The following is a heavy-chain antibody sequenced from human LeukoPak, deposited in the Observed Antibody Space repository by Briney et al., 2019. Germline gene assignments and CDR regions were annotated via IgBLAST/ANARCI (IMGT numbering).Heavy chain of an antibody. J-gene: IGHJ4*02. Sequence: PSETLSLTCTVSGGSVSSGSYYWSWIRQPPGKGLEWIGDIYYSGSIKYNPSLKSRVTMSVDTSKNQFSLKLCSVTAADTAIYYCARENPSGYYNRPIDYWGQGTLVTVSS. D-gene: IGHD3-22*01. CDR1: GGSVSSGSYY. V-gene: IGHV4-61*01. CDR3: ARENPSGYYNRPIDY. CDR2: IYYSGSI.